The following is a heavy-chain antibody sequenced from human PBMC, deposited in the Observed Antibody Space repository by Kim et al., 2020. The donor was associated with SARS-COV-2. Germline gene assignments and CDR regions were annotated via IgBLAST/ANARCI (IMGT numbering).Heavy chain of an antibody. J-gene: IGHJ4*02. D-gene: IGHD3-22*01. CDR2: IYYSGST. CDR1: GGSISSYY. CDR3: ARVLYYYDSSGYYSGGGLDY. V-gene: IGHV4-59*13. Sequence: SETLSLTCTVSGGSISSYYWSWIRQPPGKGLEWIGYIYYSGSTNYNPSLKSRVTISVDTSKNQFSLKLSSVTAADTAVYYCARVLYYYDSSGYYSGGGLDYWGQGTLVTVSS.